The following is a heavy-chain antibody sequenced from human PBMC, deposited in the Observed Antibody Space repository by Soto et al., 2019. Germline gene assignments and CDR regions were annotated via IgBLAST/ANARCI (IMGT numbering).Heavy chain of an antibody. CDR2: IDPSDSYT. CDR1: GYSFTIYW. CDR3: ASDYYDSSGTWAFDI. Sequence: GESLKISCKGSGYSFTIYWISWVRQMPGKGLEWMGRIDPSDSYTNYSPSFQGHVTISADKSISTAYLQWSSLKASDTAMYYCASDYYDSSGTWAFDIWGQGTMVTVSS. D-gene: IGHD3-22*01. J-gene: IGHJ3*02. V-gene: IGHV5-10-1*01.